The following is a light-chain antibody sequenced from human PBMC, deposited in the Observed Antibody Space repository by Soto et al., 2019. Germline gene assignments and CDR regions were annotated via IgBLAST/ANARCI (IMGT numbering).Light chain of an antibody. J-gene: IGKJ1*01. CDR2: RAS. CDR1: QSISRW. V-gene: IGKV1-5*03. Sequence: DIQMTHSPFTLSASVGDRVTITCRASQSISRWLAWYQHKPGKAPKLLIYRASSLESGVPSRFSGSGSGTEFTLTISSLQSDDSATYYCQQYQTWTFGQGTKVEIK. CDR3: QQYQTWT.